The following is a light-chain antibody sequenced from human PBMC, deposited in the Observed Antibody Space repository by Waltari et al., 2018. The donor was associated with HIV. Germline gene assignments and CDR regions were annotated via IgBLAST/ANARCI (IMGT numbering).Light chain of an antibody. V-gene: IGLV1-36*01. CDR1: SSNIGNND. CDR2: YDD. Sequence: QSVLTQPPSVSEAPRQRVTIPCSGSSSNIGNNDVNWYQPVPGKAPKLLIYYDDLLPSGVSDRFSGSKSGTSASLAISGLQSEDEADYYCAAWDDNLNGYVFGTGTKVTVL. J-gene: IGLJ1*01. CDR3: AAWDDNLNGYV.